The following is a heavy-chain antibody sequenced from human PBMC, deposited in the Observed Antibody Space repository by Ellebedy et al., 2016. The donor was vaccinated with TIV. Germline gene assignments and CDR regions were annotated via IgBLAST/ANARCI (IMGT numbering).Heavy chain of an antibody. J-gene: IGHJ5*02. V-gene: IGHV3-66*01. CDR2: IYSNGDT. Sequence: GESLKISCAASGFTFSRYWMTWVRQAPGKGLEWVSLIYSNGDTRYADSVKGRFTISRDNSKNTLHLQMNSLRAEDTAVYYCARNVPHPWGQGTLVTVSS. D-gene: IGHD3-10*02. CDR1: GFTFSRYW. CDR3: ARNVPHP.